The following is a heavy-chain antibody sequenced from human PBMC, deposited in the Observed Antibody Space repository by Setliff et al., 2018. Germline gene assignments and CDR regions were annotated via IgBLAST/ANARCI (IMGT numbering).Heavy chain of an antibody. D-gene: IGHD1-26*01. CDR1: GGSFSGYY. CDR3: ARKGISALSGAFDM. CDR2: INHSGST. V-gene: IGHV4-34*01. Sequence: SETLSLTCTVYGGSFSGYYWSWIRQPPGKGLEWIGEINHSGSTNYNPSPKSRVTMSVDTSKNQFSLKLSSVTAADTAVYYCARKGISALSGAFDMWGQGTMVTVSS. J-gene: IGHJ3*02.